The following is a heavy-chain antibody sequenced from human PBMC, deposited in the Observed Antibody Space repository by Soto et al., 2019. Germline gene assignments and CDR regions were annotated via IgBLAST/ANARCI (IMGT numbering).Heavy chain of an antibody. V-gene: IGHV6-1*01. Sequence: QTLSLACAISGDSVSSTSAAWSLIRQSPSRGLEWLGRTYYRSKWYSDYAVSVKSRITINPDTSKNQFSLQLNSVTPEDTAVYYCARGSYYSGWVWGQGTLVTVSS. CDR3: ARGSYYSGWV. D-gene: IGHD6-19*01. J-gene: IGHJ4*02. CDR1: GDSVSSTSAA. CDR2: TYYRSKWYS.